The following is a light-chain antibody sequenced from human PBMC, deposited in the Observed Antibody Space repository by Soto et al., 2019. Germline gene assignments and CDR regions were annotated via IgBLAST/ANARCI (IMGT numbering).Light chain of an antibody. CDR1: QNVNDW. Sequence: DIQMTQSPSTLSASVGDRVTITCRASQNVNDWLAWFQQKPGKAPTLLIYKASGLESGVPSRFSGSGSGTEFTLTISSLQPDDFSTYYCHQYNDYPWTFGHGTKVEIK. CDR2: KAS. V-gene: IGKV1-5*03. CDR3: HQYNDYPWT. J-gene: IGKJ1*01.